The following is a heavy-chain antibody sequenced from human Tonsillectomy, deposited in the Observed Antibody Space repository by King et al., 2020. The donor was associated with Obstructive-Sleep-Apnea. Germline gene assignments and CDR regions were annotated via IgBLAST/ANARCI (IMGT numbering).Heavy chain of an antibody. CDR2: IYHSGTT. Sequence: QLQESGPGLVKPSETLSLTCTVSGYSISSAYYWGWIRQPPGKGLEWIGSIYHSGTTYSNPSLKSRLTISVDTSKNQFSLKLNSVTAADTAVYSCARDPTRYSSSWRDPDWYFELWGRGTLAT. J-gene: IGHJ2*01. CDR1: GYSISSAYY. CDR3: ARDPTRYSSSWRDPDWYFEL. V-gene: IGHV4-38-2*02. D-gene: IGHD6-13*01.